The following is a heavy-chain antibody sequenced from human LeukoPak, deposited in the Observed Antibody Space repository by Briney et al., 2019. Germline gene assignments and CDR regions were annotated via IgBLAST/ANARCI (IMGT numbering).Heavy chain of an antibody. CDR1: GFTFSSYS. CDR3: ARVGYYASGPFSYFDY. V-gene: IGHV3-30*03. J-gene: IGHJ4*02. Sequence: GGSLRLSCAASGFTFSSYSMNWVRQAPGKGLEWVAVISYDGSNEYYADSVKGRFTISRDNSKNTLYLQMNSLSVEDTAVYYCARVGYYASGPFSYFDYWGQGTLVTVSS. D-gene: IGHD3-10*01. CDR2: ISYDGSNE.